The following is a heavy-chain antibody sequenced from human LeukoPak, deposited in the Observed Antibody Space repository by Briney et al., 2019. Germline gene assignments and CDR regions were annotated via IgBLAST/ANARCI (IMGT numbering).Heavy chain of an antibody. V-gene: IGHV1-8*03. CDR1: GYTFTIYD. D-gene: IGHD4-11*01. CDR3: ARGPVTTSLNYYYYYMDV. CDR2: MNPNSGNT. Sequence: ASVKVSCKASGYTFTIYDINWVRQATGQGLEWMGWMNPNSGNTGYAQKFQGRVTITRNTSISTAYMELSSLRSEDTAVYYCARGPVTTSLNYYYYYMDVWGKGTTVTVSS. J-gene: IGHJ6*03.